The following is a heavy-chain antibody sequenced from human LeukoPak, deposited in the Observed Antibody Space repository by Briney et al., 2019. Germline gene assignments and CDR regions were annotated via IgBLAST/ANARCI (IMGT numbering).Heavy chain of an antibody. CDR2: IYTSGST. D-gene: IGHD2-2*01. CDR3: AREVVVPPSPAHYYYYMDV. CDR1: GGSISSYY. V-gene: IGHV4-4*07. Sequence: SETLSLTCTVSGGSISSYYWSWIRQPAGKGLEWIGRIYTSGSTNYNPFLKSRVTMSVDTSKNQFSLKLSSVTAADTAVYYCAREVVVPPSPAHYYYYMDVWGKGTTVTVSS. J-gene: IGHJ6*03.